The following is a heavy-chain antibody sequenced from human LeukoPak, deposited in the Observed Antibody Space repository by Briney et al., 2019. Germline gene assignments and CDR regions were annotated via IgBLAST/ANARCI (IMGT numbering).Heavy chain of an antibody. Sequence: ASVKVSCKASGYTFTGYYMHWVRQAPGQGLEWMGWINPNSGGTNYAQKFQGRVSMTRDTSISTAYMELSRLRSDDTAVYYCASSMYSSSPFDYWGQGTLVTVSS. CDR3: ASSMYSSSPFDY. CDR1: GYTFTGYY. D-gene: IGHD6-6*01. CDR2: INPNSGGT. J-gene: IGHJ4*02. V-gene: IGHV1-2*02.